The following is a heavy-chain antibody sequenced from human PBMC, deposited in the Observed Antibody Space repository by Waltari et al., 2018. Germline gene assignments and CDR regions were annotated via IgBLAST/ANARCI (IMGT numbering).Heavy chain of an antibody. CDR2: INHSGST. J-gene: IGHJ4*02. V-gene: IGHV4-34*01. Sequence: QVQLQQWGAGLLKPSETLSLTCAVYGESFSGYYWSWIRQPPGKGLEWIVEINHSGSTNYNPSLKSRVTLSVDTAKNQFSLKLSSVTAADTVVYYCARESDVLLWFGELSPGYFDYWGQGTLVTVSS. CDR1: GESFSGYY. D-gene: IGHD3-10*01. CDR3: ARESDVLLWFGELSPGYFDY.